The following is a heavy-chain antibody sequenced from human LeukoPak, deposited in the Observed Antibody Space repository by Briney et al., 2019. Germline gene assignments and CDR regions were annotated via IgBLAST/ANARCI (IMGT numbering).Heavy chain of an antibody. D-gene: IGHD6-19*01. Sequence: GGSLRLSCAASGFTFSSYAMSWVRQAPGKGLEWVSYISSSSSTIYYADSVKGRFTISRDNAKNSLYLQMNSLRAEDTAVYYCARSKWDTSGWYYFDYWGQGTLVTVSS. J-gene: IGHJ4*02. CDR3: ARSKWDTSGWYYFDY. CDR1: GFTFSSYA. CDR2: ISSSSSTI. V-gene: IGHV3-48*01.